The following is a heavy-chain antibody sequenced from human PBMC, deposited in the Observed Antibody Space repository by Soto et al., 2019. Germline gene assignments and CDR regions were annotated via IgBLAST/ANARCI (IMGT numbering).Heavy chain of an antibody. J-gene: IGHJ6*02. CDR2: IYYSGST. CDR3: ARDRGILTGYHNYYYYGMDV. Sequence: PSETLSLTCTVSGGSTSSGGYYWSWIRQHPGKGLEWIGYIYYSGSTYYNPSLKSRVTISVDTSKNQFSLKLSSVTAADTAVYYCARDRGILTGYHNYYYYGMDVWGQGTTVTVSS. D-gene: IGHD3-9*01. CDR1: GGSTSSGGYY. V-gene: IGHV4-31*03.